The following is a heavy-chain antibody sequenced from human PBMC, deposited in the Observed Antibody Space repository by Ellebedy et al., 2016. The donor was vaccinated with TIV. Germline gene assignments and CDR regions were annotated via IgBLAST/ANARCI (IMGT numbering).Heavy chain of an antibody. V-gene: IGHV3-66*01. CDR1: GFTVSSNY. CDR2: IYSGGST. CDR3: AREENYYDSSGTDY. D-gene: IGHD3-22*01. Sequence: GGSLRLSCAASGFTVSSNYMSWVRQAPGKGLEWVSVIYSGGSTYYADSVKGRFTISRDNSKNTLYLQMNSLRAEDTAVYYCAREENYYDSSGTDYWGQGTLVTVSS. J-gene: IGHJ4*02.